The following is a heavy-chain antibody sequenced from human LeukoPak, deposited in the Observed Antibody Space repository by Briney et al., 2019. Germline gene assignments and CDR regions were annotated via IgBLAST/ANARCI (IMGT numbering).Heavy chain of an antibody. CDR3: AKRSRDSSGWFDY. CDR1: GFTFSSYA. Sequence: GGSLRLSCAASGFTFSSYAMSWVRQAPGKGLEWVSAISGSGANTYYADSVKGRFIISRDNSKNTLYMQMNSLRAEDTALYYCAKRSRDSSGWFDYWGQGTLVTVSS. CDR2: ISGSGANT. D-gene: IGHD6-19*01. J-gene: IGHJ4*02. V-gene: IGHV3-23*01.